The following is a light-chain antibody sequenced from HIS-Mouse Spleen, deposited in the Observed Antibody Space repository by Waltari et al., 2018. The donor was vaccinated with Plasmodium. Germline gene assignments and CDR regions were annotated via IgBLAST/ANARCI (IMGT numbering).Light chain of an antibody. CDR2: DAS. V-gene: IGKV3-11*01. CDR3: QQRSNWPIT. CDR1: HSVSSN. J-gene: IGKJ5*01. Sequence: EIVLTQSPATLSLSPGESATLPCRASHSVSSNLAWYQQKPGQAPRLLIYDASHRATGIPARFSGSGYGTDCTRTISSLEPEDCAVYYCQQRSNWPITFGQGTRLEIK.